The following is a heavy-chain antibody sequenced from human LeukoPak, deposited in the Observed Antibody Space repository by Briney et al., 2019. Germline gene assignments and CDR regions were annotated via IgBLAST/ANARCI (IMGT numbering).Heavy chain of an antibody. CDR3: AKSYSSGWYGPDY. Sequence: GGSLRLSCAASGFTFSSYGMHWVRQTPGKGLEWVAVIWYDGSNKYYADSVKGRFTISRDNSKNTLYLQMNSLRAEDTAVYYCAKSYSSGWYGPDYWGQGTLVTVSS. CDR1: GFTFSSYG. D-gene: IGHD6-19*01. CDR2: IWYDGSNK. V-gene: IGHV3-33*06. J-gene: IGHJ4*02.